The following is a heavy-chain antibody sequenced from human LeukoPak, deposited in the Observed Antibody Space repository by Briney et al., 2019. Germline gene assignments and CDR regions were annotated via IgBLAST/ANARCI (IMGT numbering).Heavy chain of an antibody. J-gene: IGHJ4*02. V-gene: IGHV3-66*01. D-gene: IGHD2-15*01. CDR3: ARKDGVDY. CDR1: GFTVSNNY. CDR2: IYSGGST. Sequence: SGGSLRLSCVVSGFTVSNNYMSWVRQAPRKGLEWVSLIYSGGSTYYADSVKGRFTISRDNSKNTLYLQMNSLRAEDTAVYYCARKDGVDYWGQGTLVTVSS.